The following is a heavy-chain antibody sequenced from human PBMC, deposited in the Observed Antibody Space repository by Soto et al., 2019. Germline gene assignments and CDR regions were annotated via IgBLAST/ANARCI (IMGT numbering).Heavy chain of an antibody. V-gene: IGHV1-3*01. CDR3: ARDPGGPDGPGDY. D-gene: IGHD2-15*01. CDR1: GYTFTNYA. CDR2: INAGNGNT. J-gene: IGHJ4*02. Sequence: QVQLVQSGAEVKKPGASVKVSCKASGYTFTNYAMHWVRQAPGQRLEWMGWINAGNGNTKYSQKFQGRVTITRDTSASTAYMDLSSLRSEDTAVCYCARDPGGPDGPGDYWGQGTLVTVSS.